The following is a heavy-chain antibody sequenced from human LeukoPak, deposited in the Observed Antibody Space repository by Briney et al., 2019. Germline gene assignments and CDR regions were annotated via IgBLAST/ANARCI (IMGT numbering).Heavy chain of an antibody. V-gene: IGHV3-43*01. CDR1: GFTFDDYT. D-gene: IGHD2-15*01. J-gene: IGHJ4*02. CDR2: ISWDGGST. CDR3: AKGIYCSGGSCSFDY. Sequence: GGSLRLSWAASGFTFDDYTMHWVRQAPGKGLEWVSLISWDGGSTYYADSVKGRFTISRDNSKNSLYLQMNSLRAEDTAVYYCAKGIYCSGGSCSFDYWGQGTLVTVSS.